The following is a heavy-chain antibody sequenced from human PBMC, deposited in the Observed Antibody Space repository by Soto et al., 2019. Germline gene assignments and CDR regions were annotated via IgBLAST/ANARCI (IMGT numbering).Heavy chain of an antibody. J-gene: IGHJ4*02. CDR2: INPNGGGT. CDR3: ARAVHTMVQGVRFRVDQ. V-gene: IGHV1-2*06. D-gene: IGHD3-10*01. CDR1: GYTFTAYY. Sequence: QVQLVQSGAEMKKPGASVKVSCESSGYTFTAYYIHWVRQAPGHGLEWMGRINPNGGGTKYAQKFQGRVTMTRDKSINTAYMELTRLTSDDTAVYYCARAVHTMVQGVRFRVDQWGQGSLVTISS.